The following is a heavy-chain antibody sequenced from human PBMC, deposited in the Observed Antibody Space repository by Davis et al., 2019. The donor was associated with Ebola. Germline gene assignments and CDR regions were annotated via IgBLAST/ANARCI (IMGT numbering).Heavy chain of an antibody. D-gene: IGHD2-2*01. J-gene: IGHJ6*02. CDR1: GGSISSGGYY. Sequence: SETLSLTCTVSGGSISSGGYYWSWIRQHPGKGLEWIGYIYYSGSTYYNPSLKSRVTISVDTSKNQFSLKLSSVTAADTAVYYCARVPGYCSSTSCYPFYYYGMDVWGQGTTVTVSS. CDR2: IYYSGST. V-gene: IGHV4-31*03. CDR3: ARVPGYCSSTSCYPFYYYGMDV.